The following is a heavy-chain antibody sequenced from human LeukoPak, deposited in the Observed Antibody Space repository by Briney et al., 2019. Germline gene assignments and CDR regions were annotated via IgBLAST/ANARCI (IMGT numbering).Heavy chain of an antibody. Sequence: SETLSLTCTVSGGSISSYYWSWIRQPPGMGLEWIGYIFYSGSTNYIPSLKSRVTISMDTSKNQFSLKLSSVTAADTAVYYCARQITSASGSYHFDYWGQGTLVTVSS. CDR3: ARQITSASGSYHFDY. J-gene: IGHJ4*02. CDR1: GGSISSYY. V-gene: IGHV4-59*08. D-gene: IGHD3-10*01. CDR2: IFYSGST.